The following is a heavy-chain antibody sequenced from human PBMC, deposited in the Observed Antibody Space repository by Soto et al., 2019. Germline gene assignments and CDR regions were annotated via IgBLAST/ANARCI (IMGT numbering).Heavy chain of an antibody. J-gene: IGHJ3*02. CDR1: GGSISSYY. CDR3: ARDLAGYRAFDI. V-gene: IGHV4-59*01. CDR2: IYYSGST. D-gene: IGHD5-12*01. Sequence: SETLSLTCTVSGGSISSYYWSWIRQPPGKGLEWIGYIYYSGSTNYNPSLRSRVTISVDTSKNQFSLKLSSVTAADTAVYYCARDLAGYRAFDIWGQGTVVTVSS.